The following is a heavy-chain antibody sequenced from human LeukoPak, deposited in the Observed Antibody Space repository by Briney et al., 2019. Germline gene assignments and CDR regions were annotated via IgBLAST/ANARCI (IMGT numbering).Heavy chain of an antibody. Sequence: GGSLRLSCAASGFTFSSYAMSWVRQAPGKGLEWVSAISGSGGSTYYADSVKGRFTISGDNSKNTLYLQMNSLRAEDTAVYYCATWLSVAGPRAIDYWGQGTLVTVSS. CDR2: ISGSGGST. D-gene: IGHD6-19*01. J-gene: IGHJ4*02. CDR1: GFTFSSYA. V-gene: IGHV3-23*01. CDR3: ATWLSVAGPRAIDY.